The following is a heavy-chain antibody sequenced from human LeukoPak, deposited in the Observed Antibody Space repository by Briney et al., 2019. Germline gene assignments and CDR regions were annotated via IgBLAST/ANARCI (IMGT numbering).Heavy chain of an antibody. CDR2: VYSSGST. D-gene: IGHD3-3*01. J-gene: IGHJ4*02. Sequence: SETLSLTCAVYGGSIGGYCWSWIRQPAGKGLEWIGRVYSSGSTNYNPSFRSRVTMSVDTSKNQFSLKLRSVTAADTAVYYCARGGATYYDFWSDYWGQGTLVTVSS. V-gene: IGHV4-59*10. CDR3: ARGGATYYDFWSDY. CDR1: GGSIGGYC.